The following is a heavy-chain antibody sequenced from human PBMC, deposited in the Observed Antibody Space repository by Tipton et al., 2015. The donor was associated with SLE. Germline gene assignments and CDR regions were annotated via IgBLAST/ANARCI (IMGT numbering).Heavy chain of an antibody. CDR3: ARGYCSGGSCSYWYFDL. V-gene: IGHV4-34*01. Sequence: LRLSCAVDGGSFSGYYWSWIRQPPGKGLEWIGEIDHSGSTNYNPSLKSRVTISVDTSKNQFSLKLSSVTAADTAVYYCARGYCSGGSCSYWYFDLWGRGTLVTVSS. J-gene: IGHJ2*01. CDR1: GGSFSGYY. D-gene: IGHD2-15*01. CDR2: IDHSGST.